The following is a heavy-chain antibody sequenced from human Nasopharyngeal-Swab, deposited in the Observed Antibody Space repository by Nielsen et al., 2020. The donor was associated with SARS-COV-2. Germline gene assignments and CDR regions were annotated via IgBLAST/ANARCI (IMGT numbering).Heavy chain of an antibody. J-gene: IGHJ5*02. Sequence: GGSLRLSCSASGFTFSSYAMHWVRQAPGKGPEYVSAISSNGGSTYYADSVKGRFTISRDNSKNTLYLQMSSLRAEDTAVYYCVKDLGTGVRFDPWGQGTLVTVSS. V-gene: IGHV3-64D*06. D-gene: IGHD3-10*01. CDR3: VKDLGTGVRFDP. CDR1: GFTFSSYA. CDR2: ISSNGGST.